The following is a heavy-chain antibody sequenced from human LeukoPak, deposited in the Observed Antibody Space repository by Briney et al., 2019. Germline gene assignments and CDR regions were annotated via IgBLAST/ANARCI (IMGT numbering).Heavy chain of an antibody. D-gene: IGHD3-10*01. J-gene: IGHJ4*02. Sequence: SETLSLTCTVSGGSISSSTYYWGWIRQTPEKGLEWIASMFYSGNTYYNPSLKSRVSISVDASENQFSLKLSSVTAADAAVYYCARGISNSGRAFDYWGQGTLVTVSS. V-gene: IGHV4-39*01. CDR3: ARGISNSGRAFDY. CDR1: GGSISSSTYY. CDR2: MFYSGNT.